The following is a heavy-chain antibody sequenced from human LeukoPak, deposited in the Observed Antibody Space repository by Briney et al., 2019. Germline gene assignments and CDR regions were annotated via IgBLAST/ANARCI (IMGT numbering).Heavy chain of an antibody. CDR2: ISGGGGST. D-gene: IGHD1-26*01. CDR3: AKAWELLDYYFDY. V-gene: IGHV3-23*01. J-gene: IGHJ4*02. Sequence: PGGSLRLSCAASGFTFSSYAMSWVRQAPGKGLEWVSAISGGGGSTYYADSVKGRFTISRDNSKNTLYLQMNSLRAEDTAVYYCAKAWELLDYYFDYWGQGTLVTVSS. CDR1: GFTFSSYA.